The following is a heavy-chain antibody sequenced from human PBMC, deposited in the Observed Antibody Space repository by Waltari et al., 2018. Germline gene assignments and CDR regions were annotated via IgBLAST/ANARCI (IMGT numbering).Heavy chain of an antibody. CDR2: IILMFGTA. CDR3: ASESGSYSGFDY. J-gene: IGHJ4*02. CDR1: GGTISSHA. Sequence: QVQLVQSGAEVKKPGSSVKVSCKASGGTISSHAVSWVRQAPGQGLEWMGGIILMFGTANYAQKFQARVTITADESTNTAYMELSSLRSEDTAVYYCASESGSYSGFDYWGQGTLVTVSS. V-gene: IGHV1-69*01. D-gene: IGHD1-26*01.